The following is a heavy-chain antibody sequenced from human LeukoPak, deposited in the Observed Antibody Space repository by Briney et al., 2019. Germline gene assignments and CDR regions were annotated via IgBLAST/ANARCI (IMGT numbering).Heavy chain of an antibody. CDR3: AREVQDAFDI. J-gene: IGHJ3*02. V-gene: IGHV1-18*04. Sequence: ASVKVSCKASGYTFTSYYMHWVRQAPGQGLEWMGWISAYNGNTNYAQKLQGRVTMTTDTSTSTAYMELRSLRSDDTAVYYCAREVQDAFDIWGQGTMVTVSS. CDR1: GYTFTSYY. CDR2: ISAYNGNT.